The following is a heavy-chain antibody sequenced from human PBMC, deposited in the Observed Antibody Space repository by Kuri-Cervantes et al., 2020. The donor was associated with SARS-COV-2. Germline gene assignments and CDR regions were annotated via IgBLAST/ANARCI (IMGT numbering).Heavy chain of an antibody. V-gene: IGHV3-11*04. D-gene: IGHD6-13*01. J-gene: IGHJ4*02. CDR1: GFTFSDYY. CDR2: ISSSGSTI. Sequence: LSLTCAASGFTFSDYYMSWIRQAPGKGLEGVSYISSSGSTIYYADSVKGRFTISRDNAKNSLYLQMNSLRAEDTAVYYCARVGSSSWYFDYWGQGTLVTVSS. CDR3: ARVGSSSWYFDY.